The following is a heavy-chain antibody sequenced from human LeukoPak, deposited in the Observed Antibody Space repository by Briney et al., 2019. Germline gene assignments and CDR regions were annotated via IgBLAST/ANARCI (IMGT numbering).Heavy chain of an antibody. CDR2: INHSGST. V-gene: IGHV4-34*01. Sequence: SETLSLTCAVYGGSFSGYYWSWIRQPPGKGLEWIGEINHSGSTNYDPSLKSRVTISVDTSKNQFSLKLSSVTAADTAVYYCAGGDYDFWSGYYTKEEYWGQGTLVTVSS. J-gene: IGHJ4*02. CDR1: GGSFSGYY. D-gene: IGHD3-3*01. CDR3: AGGDYDFWSGYYTKEEY.